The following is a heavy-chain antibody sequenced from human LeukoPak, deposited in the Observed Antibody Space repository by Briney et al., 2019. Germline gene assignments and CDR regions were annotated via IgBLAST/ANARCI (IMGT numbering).Heavy chain of an antibody. CDR3: AKDRAYSGNYYYFDY. J-gene: IGHJ4*02. D-gene: IGHD1-26*01. CDR1: GFSFSSYG. V-gene: IGHV3-23*01. Sequence: GGSLRLSCEVSGFSFSSYGMSWVRQAPGKGLEWVSAVSGSGDTTYYADSVKGRITISRDNSKNMVYLQMNSLRVEDTAVYYCAKDRAYSGNYYYFDYWGQGTLVTVSS. CDR2: VSGSGDTT.